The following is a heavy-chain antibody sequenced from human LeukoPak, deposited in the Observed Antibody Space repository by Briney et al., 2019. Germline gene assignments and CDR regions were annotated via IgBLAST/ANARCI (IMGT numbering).Heavy chain of an antibody. CDR3: ARSSGYYPKHPYYFDY. CDR1: GGSISSYY. J-gene: IGHJ4*02. CDR2: IYYSGST. Sequence: SETLSLTCTVSGGSISSYYWSWIRQPPGKGLEWIGYIYYSGSTNYNPSLKSRVTISVDTSKNQFSLKLSSVTAADTAAYYCARSSGYYPKHPYYFDYWGQGTLVTVSS. V-gene: IGHV4-59*01. D-gene: IGHD3-22*01.